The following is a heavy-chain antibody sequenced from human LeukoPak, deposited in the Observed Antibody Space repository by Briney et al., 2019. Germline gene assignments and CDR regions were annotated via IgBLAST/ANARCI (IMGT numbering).Heavy chain of an antibody. CDR1: GFTFSSYG. Sequence: GRSLRLSCTASGFTFSSYGMHWVRQAPGKGLEGVAVIWYDGSNKYYADSVKGRFTISRDNSKNTLYLQMNSLRAEDTAVYYCARVAGAYAEYFQHWGQGTLVTVSS. J-gene: IGHJ1*01. CDR2: IWYDGSNK. D-gene: IGHD6-19*01. V-gene: IGHV3-33*01. CDR3: ARVAGAYAEYFQH.